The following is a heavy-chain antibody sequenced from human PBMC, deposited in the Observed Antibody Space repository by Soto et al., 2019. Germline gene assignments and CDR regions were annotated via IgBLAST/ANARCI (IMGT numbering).Heavy chain of an antibody. D-gene: IGHD3-3*01. CDR2: INPNSGGT. CDR3: ARTKPPHDYDFLDV. Sequence: GASVKVSCKASGYTFTGYYMHWVRQAPGQGLEWMGWINPNSGGTNYAQKFQGRVTMTRDTSISTAYMELSRLRSDDTAVYYCARTKPPHDYDFLDVWGQGTTVTVSS. V-gene: IGHV1-2*02. CDR1: GYTFTGYY. J-gene: IGHJ6*02.